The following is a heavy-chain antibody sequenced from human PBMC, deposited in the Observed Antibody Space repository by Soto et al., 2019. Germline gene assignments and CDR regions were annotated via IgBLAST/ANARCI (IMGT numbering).Heavy chain of an antibody. D-gene: IGHD3-10*01. CDR2: IYHSGRT. Sequence: SETLSLTCSVSGGSIRAYYWSWIRQPPGGGLEWIGYIYHSGRTNYNPALKSRVSMSVDTSKDQFFLTLTSVTAADTAVYYCAKDVEYYSDSTSSRWLHPWGQGIQVTVST. V-gene: IGHV4-59*01. CDR3: AKDVEYYSDSTSSRWLHP. CDR1: GGSIRAYY. J-gene: IGHJ5*02.